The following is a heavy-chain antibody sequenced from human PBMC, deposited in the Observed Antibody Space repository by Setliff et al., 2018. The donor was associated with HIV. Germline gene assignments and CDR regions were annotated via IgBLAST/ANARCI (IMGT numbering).Heavy chain of an antibody. D-gene: IGHD2-21*02. CDR3: FTVGYHHSGGYWGSYYYLDV. J-gene: IGHJ6*03. Sequence: PGGSLRLSCAASGFTFTNAWMNWVRQAPGKGLEWVGRIKSKADGGTTDYAAPVKGRFTISRDDSENTLFLQMDSLKTEDTAMYYCFTVGYHHSGGYWGSYYYLDVWGKGTTVTVSS. CDR2: IKSKADGGTT. V-gene: IGHV3-15*07. CDR1: GFTFTNAW.